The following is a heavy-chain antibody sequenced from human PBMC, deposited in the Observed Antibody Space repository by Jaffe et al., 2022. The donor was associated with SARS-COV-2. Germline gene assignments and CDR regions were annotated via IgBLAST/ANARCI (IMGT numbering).Heavy chain of an antibody. V-gene: IGHV4-39*01. CDR3: ARHVDGSRELHYYYYGMDV. CDR1: GGSISSSSYY. CDR2: IYYSGST. D-gene: IGHD1-26*01. Sequence: QLQLQESGPGLVKPSETLSLTCTVSGGSISSSSYYWGWIRQPPGKGLEWIGSIYYSGSTYYNPSLKSRVTISVDTSKNQFSLKLSSVTAADTAVYYCARHVDGSRELHYYYYGMDVWGQGTTVTVSS. J-gene: IGHJ6*02.